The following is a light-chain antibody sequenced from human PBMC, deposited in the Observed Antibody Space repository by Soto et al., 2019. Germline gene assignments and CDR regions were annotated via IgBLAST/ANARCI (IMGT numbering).Light chain of an antibody. CDR2: DVN. Sequence: QSVLTQPASVSGFPGQSITFSCTGTSNDIGSHTLVSWYQQHSGKAPKVILYDVNKRPSGVSIRFSGSRSGNTASRTISGLQAEDEADYYCCSYAHRNTYLFGTGTKLTVL. CDR3: CSYAHRNTYL. J-gene: IGLJ1*01. V-gene: IGLV2-23*02. CDR1: SNDIGSHTL.